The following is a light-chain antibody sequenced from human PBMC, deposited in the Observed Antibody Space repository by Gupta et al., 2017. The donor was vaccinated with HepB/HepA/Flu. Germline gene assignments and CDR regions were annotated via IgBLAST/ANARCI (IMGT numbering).Light chain of an antibody. V-gene: IGKV2-30*01. CDR3: MQGASWPWA. Sequence: LPATLGQASTRAGGSSKGLASRDINSYLQWYQQRPGKAPKRLIYQVSNRECGVPERFSGSGSGTDFTLKISWLQAEDFGTYFCMQGASWPWAFGQGTKVEIK. CDR2: QVS. J-gene: IGKJ1*01. CDR1: KGLASRDINSY.